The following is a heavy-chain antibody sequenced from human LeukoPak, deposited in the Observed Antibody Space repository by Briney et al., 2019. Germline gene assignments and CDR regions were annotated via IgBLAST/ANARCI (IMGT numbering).Heavy chain of an antibody. V-gene: IGHV4-30-2*01. J-gene: IGHJ3*02. CDR3: ARGSVVDAFDI. CDR2: IYHSGST. D-gene: IGHD2-21*01. Sequence: SETLSLTCTVSGGSISSYSWSWIRQPPGKGLEWIGYIYHSGSTYYNPSLKSRVTIPVDRSKNQFSLKLSSVTAADTAVYYCARGSVVDAFDIWGQGTMVTVSS. CDR1: GGSISSYS.